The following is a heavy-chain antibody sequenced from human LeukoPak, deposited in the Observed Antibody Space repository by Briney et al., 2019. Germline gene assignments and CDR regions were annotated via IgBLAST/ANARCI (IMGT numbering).Heavy chain of an antibody. Sequence: SETLSLTCTVSGASISSDYWSWIRQPPGKGLEWIGYIYYGGIANYTPSLKSRVTISLDTSKNQFSLKLNSVTAADTAVYYCARQHHNWDYWGQGTLVTVSS. CDR1: GASISSDY. CDR2: IYYGGIA. D-gene: IGHD5-24*01. V-gene: IGHV4-59*08. J-gene: IGHJ4*02. CDR3: ARQHHNWDY.